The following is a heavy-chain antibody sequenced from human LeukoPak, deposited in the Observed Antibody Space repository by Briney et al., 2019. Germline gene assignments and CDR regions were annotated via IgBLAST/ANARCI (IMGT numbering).Heavy chain of an antibody. V-gene: IGHV3-23*01. J-gene: IGHJ5*02. Sequence: GGSLRLSCAASGFTVSSNYMSWVRQAPGKGLEWVSGISESGGSTFYADSVKGRFTVSRDNAKNTLNLQMTSLRADDTAVYFCAKDLRPNNDYYLGRFDTWGQGTLVTVSS. CDR2: ISESGGST. CDR3: AKDLRPNNDYYLGRFDT. CDR1: GFTVSSNY. D-gene: IGHD1-26*01.